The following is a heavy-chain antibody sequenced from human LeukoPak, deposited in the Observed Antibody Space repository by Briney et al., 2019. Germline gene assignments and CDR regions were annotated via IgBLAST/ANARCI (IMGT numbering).Heavy chain of an antibody. D-gene: IGHD2-2*01. Sequence: ASVKVSCTASGYTFTSYGISWVRQAPGQGLEWMGWISAYNGNTNYAQKLQGRVTMTTDTSTSTAYMELRSLRSDDTAVYYCAKNTEIVVVPAASYYYYGMDVWGQGTTVTVSS. CDR1: GYTFTSYG. CDR3: AKNTEIVVVPAASYYYYGMDV. J-gene: IGHJ6*02. CDR2: ISAYNGNT. V-gene: IGHV1-18*01.